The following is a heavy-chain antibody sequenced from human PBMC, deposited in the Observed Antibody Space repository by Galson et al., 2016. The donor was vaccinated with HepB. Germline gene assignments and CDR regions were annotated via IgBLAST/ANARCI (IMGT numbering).Heavy chain of an antibody. Sequence: SVKVSCKASGYTFGSYGISWVRQAPGQGLEWMGWISGHIGNTNYAEKFQGRITLTTDTSTSTAYMELRSLSSDDTAVYYCARDWYDFWSGRYNNYFEPWGTGPSASVAYMGWRGVCSDETAGYYCALEWYDLWSGRYNNYFDPWGQGTLVIVSS. CDR1: GYTFGSYG. V-gene: IGHV1-18*01. CDR2: ISGHIGNT. J-gene: IGHJ5*02. D-gene: IGHD3-3*01. CDR3: ARDWYDFWSGRYNNYFEPWGTGPSASVAYMGWRGVCSDETAGYYCALEWYDLWSGRYNNYFDP.